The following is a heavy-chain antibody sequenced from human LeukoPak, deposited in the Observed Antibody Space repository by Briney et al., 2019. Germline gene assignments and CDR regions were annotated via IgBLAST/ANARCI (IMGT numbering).Heavy chain of an antibody. Sequence: ASVKVSCKASGYTFPSYGISWVRQAPGQGLEWMGWISAYNGNTNYAQKLQGRVTMTTDTSTSTAYMELRSLRSDDTAVYYCARDGYSYGSHQYGLQHYYYYYMDVWGKGTTVTVSS. CDR1: GYTFPSYG. CDR3: ARDGYSYGSHQYGLQHYYYYYMDV. D-gene: IGHD5-18*01. CDR2: ISAYNGNT. V-gene: IGHV1-18*01. J-gene: IGHJ6*03.